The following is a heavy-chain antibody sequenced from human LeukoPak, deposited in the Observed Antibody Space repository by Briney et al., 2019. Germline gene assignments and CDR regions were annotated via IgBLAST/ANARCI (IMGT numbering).Heavy chain of an antibody. V-gene: IGHV1-2*02. CDR2: INPKKDVT. Sequence: ASVKDSCKASGYTFTDYYMHWVRQAPGRGLEWMGGINPKKDVTTFLQKFLGRVNTTRDTFISTAYMELGRLTSDDTAMDFCLRDLTSGVVSSPDCWGQGSLVTVSS. CDR1: GYTFTDYY. CDR3: LRDLTSGVVSSPDC. J-gene: IGHJ4*02. D-gene: IGHD3-3*01.